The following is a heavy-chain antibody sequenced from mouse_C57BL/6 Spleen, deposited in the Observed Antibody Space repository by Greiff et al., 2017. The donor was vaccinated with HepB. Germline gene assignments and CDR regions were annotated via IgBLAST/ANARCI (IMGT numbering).Heavy chain of an antibody. CDR3: ASYYNGSRDYAMDY. J-gene: IGHJ4*01. V-gene: IGHV1-58*01. D-gene: IGHD1-1*01. CDR2: IYIGNGYT. Sequence: EVQLVESGAELVRPGSSVKMSCKTSGYTFTSYGINWVKQRPGQGLEWIGYIYIGNGYTEYNEKFKGKATLTSDTSSSTAYMQLSSLTSEDSAIYFCASYYNGSRDYAMDYWGQGTSVTVSS. CDR1: GYTFTSYG.